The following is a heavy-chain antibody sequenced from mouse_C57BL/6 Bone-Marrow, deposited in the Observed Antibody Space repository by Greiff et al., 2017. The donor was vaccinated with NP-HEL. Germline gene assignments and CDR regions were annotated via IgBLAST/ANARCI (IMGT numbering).Heavy chain of an antibody. J-gene: IGHJ4*01. CDR3: ARHPDFYAMDY. V-gene: IGHV5-6*01. CDR1: GFTFSSYG. Sequence: EVQLVESGGDLVKPGGSLKLSCAASGFTFSSYGMSWVRQTPDKRLEWVATISSGGSYTYYPDSVKGRFTISRDNAKNTLYLQMSSLKYEDTAMYYCARHPDFYAMDYWGQGTSVTVSS. CDR2: ISSGGSYT.